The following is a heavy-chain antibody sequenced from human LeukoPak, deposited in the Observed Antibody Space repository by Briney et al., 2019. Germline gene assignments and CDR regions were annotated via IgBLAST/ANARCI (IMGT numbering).Heavy chain of an antibody. Sequence: SETLSLTCAVSGYPLSSGYYWSWIRQPPGKGLEWIGEINHSGSTNYNPSLKSRVTISVDTSKNQFSLELSSVTAADTAIYYCARGGYYGSGNDFRFDPWGQGTLVTVSS. V-gene: IGHV4-34*01. J-gene: IGHJ5*02. CDR3: ARGGYYGSGNDFRFDP. D-gene: IGHD3-10*01. CDR2: INHSGST. CDR1: GYPLSSGYY.